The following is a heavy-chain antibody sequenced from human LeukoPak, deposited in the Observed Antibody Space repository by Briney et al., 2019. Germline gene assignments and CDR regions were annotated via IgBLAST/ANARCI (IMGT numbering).Heavy chain of an antibody. CDR1: GGSISSYY. D-gene: IGHD3-10*01. J-gene: IGHJ4*02. Sequence: SETLSLTCTVSGGSISSYYWSWIRQPPGKGLEWIGYIYYSGGTNYNPSLKSRVTISVDTSKNQFSLKLSSVTAADTAVYYCARGRWFGEFASYYFDYWGQGTLVTVSS. V-gene: IGHV4-59*01. CDR3: ARGRWFGEFASYYFDY. CDR2: IYYSGGT.